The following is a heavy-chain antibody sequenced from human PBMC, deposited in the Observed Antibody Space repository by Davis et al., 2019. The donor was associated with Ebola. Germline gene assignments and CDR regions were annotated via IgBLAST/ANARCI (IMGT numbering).Heavy chain of an antibody. CDR1: EFTFSSYG. J-gene: IGHJ4*02. CDR2: ISAGGTAP. D-gene: IGHD6-13*01. V-gene: IGHV3-23*01. Sequence: PGGSLRLSCAASEFTFSSYGMTWVRQAPGKGLEWVSSISAGGTAPYYADSVKGRFTFSRDNSKNMLYLQMNSLRAEDTAVYYCAKDRDGYSSSWFFDYWGQGTLVTVSS. CDR3: AKDRDGYSSSWFFDY.